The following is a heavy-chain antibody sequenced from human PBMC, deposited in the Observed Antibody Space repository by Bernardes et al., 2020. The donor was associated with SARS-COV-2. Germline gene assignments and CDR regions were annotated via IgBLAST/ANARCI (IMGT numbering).Heavy chain of an antibody. D-gene: IGHD2-15*01. V-gene: IGHV3-33*01. CDR2: MWYDGTNE. CDR1: GFTLSCQG. J-gene: IGHJ6*01. CDR3: AREESVVVGVGVYHYYGMDV. Sequence: VGSRRLSCIATGFTLSCQGMHAVCQAPGKGLEWVAGMWYDGTNEYYADSVKGRFTSSRDNPKNTPYLQMNSLRAEDTAVYYCAREESVVVGVGVYHYYGMDVWGQGTTV.